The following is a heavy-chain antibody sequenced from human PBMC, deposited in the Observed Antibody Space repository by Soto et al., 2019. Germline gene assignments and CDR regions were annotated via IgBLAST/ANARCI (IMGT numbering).Heavy chain of an antibody. J-gene: IGHJ4*02. V-gene: IGHV4-34*01. CDR3: ARGRGKRNYDILTGYFE. CDR1: GGSFSGYY. Sequence: PSETLSLTCAVSGGSFSGYYWSWIRQPPGKGLEWIGEINHSGSTNYNPSLKSRVTISVDTSKNQFSLKLSSVTAADTAVYYCARGRGKRNYDILTGYFEWGQGTLVTVSS. D-gene: IGHD3-9*01. CDR2: INHSGST.